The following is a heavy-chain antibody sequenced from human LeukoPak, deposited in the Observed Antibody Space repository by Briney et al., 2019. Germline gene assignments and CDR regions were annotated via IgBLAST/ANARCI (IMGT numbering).Heavy chain of an antibody. D-gene: IGHD6-13*01. CDR1: GGSINSGSYY. V-gene: IGHV4-61*02. CDR2: IYTSGST. J-gene: IGHJ4*02. Sequence: PSQALSLTCTVSGGSINSGSYYWSWIRQPAGKGLEWIGRIYTSGSTNYNPSLKSRVTISVDTSKNQFPLKLSSVTAADTAVYYCARGGTGYSSSGFDYWGQGTLVTVSS. CDR3: ARGGTGYSSSGFDY.